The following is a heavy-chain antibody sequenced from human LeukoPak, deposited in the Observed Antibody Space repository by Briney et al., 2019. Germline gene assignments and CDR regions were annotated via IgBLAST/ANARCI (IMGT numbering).Heavy chain of an antibody. CDR2: INHSGST. CDR3: ARALSAPRLFDP. J-gene: IGHJ5*02. CDR1: GGSFSGYY. Sequence: PAETLSLTCAVYGGSFSGYYWSWIRQPPGKGLEWIGEINHSGSTNYNPSLKSRVTISVDTSKNQFSLKLSSVTAADTAVYYCARALSAPRLFDPWGQGTLVTVS. V-gene: IGHV4-34*01. D-gene: IGHD3-16*01.